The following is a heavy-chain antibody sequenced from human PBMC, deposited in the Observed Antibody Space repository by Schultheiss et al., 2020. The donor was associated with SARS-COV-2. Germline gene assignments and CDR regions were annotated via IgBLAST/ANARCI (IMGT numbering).Heavy chain of an antibody. CDR3: ARVSGSRRITMIVVAGAFDY. J-gene: IGHJ4*02. CDR2: IYYSGST. D-gene: IGHD3-22*01. V-gene: IGHV4-30-4*01. CDR1: GGSISSGDYY. Sequence: SETLSLTCTVSGGSISSGDYYWSWIRQPPGKGLQWIGYIYYSGSTDYNPSLKSRVTISVDRSKNQFSLKLSSVTAADTAVYYCARVSGSRRITMIVVAGAFDYWGQGTLVTVSS.